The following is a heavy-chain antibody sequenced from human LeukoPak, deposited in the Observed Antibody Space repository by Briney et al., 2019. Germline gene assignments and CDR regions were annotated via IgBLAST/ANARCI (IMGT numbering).Heavy chain of an antibody. CDR1: GFTFSSYG. Sequence: PGGSLRLSCAASGFTFSSYGVHWVRQAPGKGLEWVAVISYDGSNKYYADSVKGRFTISRDNSRNTLYLQMNSLRAEDTAVHYCAKDRQGAVAGTFDYWGQGTLVTVSA. J-gene: IGHJ4*02. CDR2: ISYDGSNK. V-gene: IGHV3-30*18. CDR3: AKDRQGAVAGTFDY. D-gene: IGHD6-19*01.